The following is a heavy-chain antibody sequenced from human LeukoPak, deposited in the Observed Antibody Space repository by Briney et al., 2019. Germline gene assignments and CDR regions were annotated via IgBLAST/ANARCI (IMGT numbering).Heavy chain of an antibody. CDR2: INPNSGGT. Sequence: ASAKVSCKASGYTFIYYFMFWVRQAPGQGLEWMGRINPNSGGTKYARKFQGRVTMTRDTSISTAYMELSGLRSDDTAVYYCARDPSGSYPDYWGQGTLVTVSS. CDR3: ARDPSGSYPDY. J-gene: IGHJ4*02. CDR1: GYTFIYYF. V-gene: IGHV1-2*06. D-gene: IGHD1-26*01.